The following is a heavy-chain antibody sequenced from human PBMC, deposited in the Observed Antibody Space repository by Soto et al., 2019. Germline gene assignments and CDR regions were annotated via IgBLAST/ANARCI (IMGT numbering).Heavy chain of an antibody. Sequence: QVQLVESGGGVVQPGRSLRLSCAASGFTFSSYGMHWVRQAPGKGLERVAVISYDGSNKYYADSVKGRFTISRDNSKNTLYMQINSLRAEDMAVYYCANGYYDSSCYYRSSLAFDIWGQGTMDTVTS. V-gene: IGHV3-30*18. CDR2: ISYDGSNK. D-gene: IGHD3-22*01. CDR1: GFTFSSYG. CDR3: ANGYYDSSCYYRSSLAFDI. J-gene: IGHJ3*02.